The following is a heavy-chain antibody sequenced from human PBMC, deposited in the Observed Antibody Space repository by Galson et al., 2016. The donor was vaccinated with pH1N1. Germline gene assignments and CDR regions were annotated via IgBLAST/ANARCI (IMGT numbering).Heavy chain of an antibody. CDR2: ISASGTIT. CDR3: AKNGTSIFGVITSPGHNYDVDV. CDR1: GFTLSDYW. Sequence: SLRLSCAASGFTLSDYWMNWVRQAPGKGLEWVSAISASGTITYYADSVKGRYIISRDNSGNTLYLQMNSLRAEDTAAYYCAKNGTSIFGVITSPGHNYDVDVWGQGTTVIVSS. D-gene: IGHD3-3*01. J-gene: IGHJ6*03. V-gene: IGHV3-23*01.